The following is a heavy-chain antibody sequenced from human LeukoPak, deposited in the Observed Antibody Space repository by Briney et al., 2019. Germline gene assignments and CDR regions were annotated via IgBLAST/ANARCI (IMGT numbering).Heavy chain of an antibody. D-gene: IGHD3-22*01. V-gene: IGHV7-4-1*02. CDR2: INTNTGNP. J-gene: IGHJ3*02. CDR3: ACYSGGDYYDSSGYHFDI. Sequence: ASVKVSCKASGYTFTSYAMNWVRQAPGQGLEWMGWINTNTGNPTYAQGFTGRFVFSLDTSVSTAYLQISSLKAEDTAVYYCACYSGGDYYDSSGYHFDIWGQGTMVTVSS. CDR1: GYTFTSYA.